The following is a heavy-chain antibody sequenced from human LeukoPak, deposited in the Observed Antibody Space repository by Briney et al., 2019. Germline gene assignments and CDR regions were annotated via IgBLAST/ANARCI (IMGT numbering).Heavy chain of an antibody. CDR1: GYTFTGYY. V-gene: IGHV1-2*02. D-gene: IGHD4-11*01. CDR3: ARGEGPDYHTFDY. Sequence: ASVKVSCKASGYTFTGYYMHWVRQAPGQGLEWMGWINPNSGGTNYAQKFQGRVTMTRDTSISTAYMELSRLRSDDTAVYYCARGEGPDYHTFDYWGQGTLVTVSS. CDR2: INPNSGGT. J-gene: IGHJ4*02.